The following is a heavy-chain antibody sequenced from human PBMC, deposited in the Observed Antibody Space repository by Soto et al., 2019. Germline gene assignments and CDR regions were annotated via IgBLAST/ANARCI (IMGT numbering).Heavy chain of an antibody. V-gene: IGHV2-70*13. Sequence: SGLTLVNPTQTLTLTCTFSGFSITTRAMCVSWIRQPPGKALEWLALIDWADDKYYSTSLKTRLTISKDTSKNQVVLTMTNVDPVDTATYYCARIHGPSGNYDLDYWGQGTLVTVSS. CDR3: ARIHGPSGNYDLDY. J-gene: IGHJ4*02. CDR1: GFSITTRAMC. CDR2: IDWADDK. D-gene: IGHD5-12*01.